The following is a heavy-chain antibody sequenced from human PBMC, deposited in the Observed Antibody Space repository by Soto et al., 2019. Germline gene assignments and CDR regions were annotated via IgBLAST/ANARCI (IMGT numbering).Heavy chain of an antibody. CDR1: GFTFSSYS. D-gene: IGHD3-3*01. J-gene: IGHJ4*02. CDR3: ARDARTTIFGVVISHFDF. Sequence: EVQLVESGGGLVQPGGSLRLSCVVSGFTFSSYSMNWVRQAPGKGLEWVSYISSSSSTIYYGDSVKGRFTVSRDNAKNSLYLQMRSLRAEDTAVYYCARDARTTIFGVVISHFDFWGQGTLVTVSS. CDR2: ISSSSSTI. V-gene: IGHV3-48*01.